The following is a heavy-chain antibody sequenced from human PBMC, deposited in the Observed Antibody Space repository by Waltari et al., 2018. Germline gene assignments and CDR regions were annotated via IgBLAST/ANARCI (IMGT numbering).Heavy chain of an antibody. V-gene: IGHV1-18*01. CDR2: ISAYNGNT. J-gene: IGHJ6*02. CDR3: ARVDCSGGSCYYYYYGMDV. CDR1: GYTFTSYG. D-gene: IGHD2-15*01. Sequence: QVQLVQSGAEVKKPGASVKVSCKASGYTFTSYGISWVRQAPGQGLEWMGWISAYNGNTNYAQKLQGRFTMTTDTSTSTAYMELRSLRSEDTAVYYCARVDCSGGSCYYYYYGMDVWGQGTTVTVSS.